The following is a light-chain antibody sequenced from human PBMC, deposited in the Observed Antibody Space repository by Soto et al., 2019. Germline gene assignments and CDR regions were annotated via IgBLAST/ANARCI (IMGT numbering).Light chain of an antibody. CDR3: LQKYFYPFT. CDR2: EAS. J-gene: IGKJ3*01. CDR1: HSLIKW. V-gene: IGKV1-5*03. Sequence: DIQMTQSPTTLSASVGDRVTITCRASHSLIKWLAWYQQKPGKAPKLLIYEASTLQSGVPSRFSGSGFGTEFTLTISSLQPDDFATYYCLQKYFYPFTFGPGTKVDIK.